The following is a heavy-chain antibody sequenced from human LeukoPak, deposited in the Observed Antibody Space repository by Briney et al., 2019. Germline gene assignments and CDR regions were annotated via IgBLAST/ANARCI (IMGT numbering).Heavy chain of an antibody. CDR1: GHNFISYY. D-gene: IGHD2-8*01. Sequence: ASVKVSCKAFGHNFISYYIHWVRQAPGQGLEWMGIINPSGGSTSYAQKFQDRVTMTRDTSTSTVYMELSSLKSEDTAVYYCAREDVVLVDAVRYYYYGLDVWGQGTTVTVSS. V-gene: IGHV1-46*01. CDR3: AREDVVLVDAVRYYYYGLDV. CDR2: INPSGGST. J-gene: IGHJ6*02.